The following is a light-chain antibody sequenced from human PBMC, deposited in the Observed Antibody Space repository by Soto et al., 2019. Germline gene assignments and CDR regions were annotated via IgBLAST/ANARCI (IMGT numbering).Light chain of an antibody. CDR1: QGVSDNY. CDR3: QQYGSSPRT. J-gene: IGKJ2*01. Sequence: EVVLTQSPGTLSLSPGEGATLSCRASQGVSDNYLAWYQHKPGQPPRLLIYGASNRATAIPDRFSGSGSGTDFTLTISRLETEDFAVYFFQQYGSSPRTFGQGTKLDIK. CDR2: GAS. V-gene: IGKV3-20*01.